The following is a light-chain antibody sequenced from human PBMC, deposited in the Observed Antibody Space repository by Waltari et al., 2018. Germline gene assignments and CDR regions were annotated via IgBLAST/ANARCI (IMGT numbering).Light chain of an antibody. Sequence: QLVLPQSPSASASLGASVKLTCTLSSGHSSNTIAWLQQRPERGPRYLMKVNSDGSHRKGDDMPDRFSGSSSGAERYLTIASLQSEDEADYYCETGGHGTWVFGGGTKLTVL. CDR3: ETGGHGTWV. J-gene: IGLJ3*02. CDR2: VNSDGSH. V-gene: IGLV4-69*01. CDR1: SGHSSNT.